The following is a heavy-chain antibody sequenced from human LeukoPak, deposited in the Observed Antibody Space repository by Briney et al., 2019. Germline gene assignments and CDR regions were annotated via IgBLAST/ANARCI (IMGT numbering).Heavy chain of an antibody. CDR3: AATDYYDSSGLDY. CDR2: INPNSGGT. V-gene: IGHV1-2*02. D-gene: IGHD3-22*01. J-gene: IGHJ4*02. Sequence: GASVEDSCKASGYTFTGYYMHWVRQAPGQGLEWMGWINPNSGGTNYAQKFQGRVTMTRDTSISTAHMELSRLRSDDTAVYYCAATDYYDSSGLDYWGQGTLVTVSS. CDR1: GYTFTGYY.